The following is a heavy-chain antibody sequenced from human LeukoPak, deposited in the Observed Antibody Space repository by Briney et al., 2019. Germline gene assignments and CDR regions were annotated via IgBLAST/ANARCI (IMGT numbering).Heavy chain of an antibody. Sequence: SGGSLRLSCAASGFTFSSYDMHWVRQATGKGLEWVSAIGTAGDTYYPGSVKGRFTISRENAKNSLYLQMNSLRAGDTAVYYCARGRRSSGPFDYWGQGTLVTVSS. CDR2: IGTAGDT. J-gene: IGHJ4*02. D-gene: IGHD3-22*01. CDR3: ARGRRSSGPFDY. CDR1: GFTFSSYD. V-gene: IGHV3-13*01.